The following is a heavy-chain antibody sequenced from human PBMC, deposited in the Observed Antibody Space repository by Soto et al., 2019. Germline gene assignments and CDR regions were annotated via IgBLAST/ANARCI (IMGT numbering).Heavy chain of an antibody. D-gene: IGHD1-1*01. CDR1: GYTFTSYG. CDR3: ARGRYGDY. Sequence: QVHLVQSGAEVKKPGASVKVSCKASGYTFTSYGITWVRQAPGQGLEWMGWISAHNGNTDYAQKLQGRVIVTRDTPTSTASMELRSLRSGDTAVYYCARGRYGDYWGQGALVTVSS. CDR2: ISAHNGNT. J-gene: IGHJ4*02. V-gene: IGHV1-18*01.